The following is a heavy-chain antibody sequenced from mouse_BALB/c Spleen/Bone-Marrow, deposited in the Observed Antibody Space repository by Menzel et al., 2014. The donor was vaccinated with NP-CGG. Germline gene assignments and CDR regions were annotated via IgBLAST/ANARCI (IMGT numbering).Heavy chain of an antibody. CDR1: GYTFTSYW. J-gene: IGHJ3*01. Sequence: VQLQESGAELVKPGASVKLSCKASGYTFTSYWMLWVKQRPGQGLEWIGEINPSNGRADYNEKFRSKATLTVDRSSSTAYMQLSSLTSEDSAVYYCARAGGYDGFAYWGQGTLVTVSA. D-gene: IGHD2-2*01. V-gene: IGHV1S81*02. CDR3: ARAGGYDGFAY. CDR2: INPSNGRA.